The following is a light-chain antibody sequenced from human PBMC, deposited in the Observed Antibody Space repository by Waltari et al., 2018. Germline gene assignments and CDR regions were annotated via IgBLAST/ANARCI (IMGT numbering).Light chain of an antibody. V-gene: IGLV2-14*01. CDR2: DVT. CDR1: SDVLGIYNS. Sequence: QSAPTQPPSVSGSPGQSVTISCTGTSDVLGIYNSLSWYQQYPGKAPKVIIYDVTNRPSVVSQRFSGSKSGNTASLTISGLQAEDEADYYCSSQTTAYTWIFGGGTRLTVL. CDR3: SSQTTAYTWI. J-gene: IGLJ2*01.